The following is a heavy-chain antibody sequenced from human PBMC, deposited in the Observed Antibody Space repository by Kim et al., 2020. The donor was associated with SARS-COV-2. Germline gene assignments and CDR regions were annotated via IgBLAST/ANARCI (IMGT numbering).Heavy chain of an antibody. CDR2: IKQDGSEK. CDR3: ARDPYSSSWYRWFDS. V-gene: IGHV3-7*01. Sequence: GGSLRLSCAASGFTFSSYWMSWVRQAPGKGLEWVANIKQDGSEKYYVDSVKGRFTISRDNAKNSLYLQMNSLRAEDTAVYYCARDPYSSSWYRWFDSWGQGTLVTVSS. D-gene: IGHD6-13*01. J-gene: IGHJ5*01. CDR1: GFTFSSYW.